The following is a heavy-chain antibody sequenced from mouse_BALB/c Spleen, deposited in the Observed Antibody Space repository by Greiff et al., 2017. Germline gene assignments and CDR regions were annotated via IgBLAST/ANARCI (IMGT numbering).Heavy chain of an antibody. J-gene: IGHJ1*01. CDR3: ARPGYYGYYWYFDV. Sequence: EVKLVESGGDLVKPGGSLKLSCAASGFDFSRYWMSWVRQAPGKGLEWIGEINPDSSTINYTPSLKDKFIISRDNAKNTLYLQMSKVRSEDTALYYCARPGYYGYYWYFDVWGAGTTVTVSS. CDR2: INPDSSTI. D-gene: IGHD2-2*01. V-gene: IGHV4-1*02. CDR1: GFDFSRYW.